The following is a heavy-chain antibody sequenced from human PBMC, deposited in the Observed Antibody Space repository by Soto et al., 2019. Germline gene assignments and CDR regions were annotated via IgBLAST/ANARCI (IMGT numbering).Heavy chain of an antibody. Sequence: QITLKESGPTLVKPTQTLTLTCTFSGFSLSSSGVGVGWIRQPPGKALEWLALIYGDDGERYTPSLKTRLTITKDTSKNHVVLTITNMDPVDTATYYCAHREGDDYVGGIYKDAFDVWGQGTMVTVSS. CDR3: AHREGDDYVGGIYKDAFDV. CDR1: GFSLSSSGVG. CDR2: IYGDDGE. J-gene: IGHJ3*01. V-gene: IGHV2-5*02. D-gene: IGHD3-16*01.